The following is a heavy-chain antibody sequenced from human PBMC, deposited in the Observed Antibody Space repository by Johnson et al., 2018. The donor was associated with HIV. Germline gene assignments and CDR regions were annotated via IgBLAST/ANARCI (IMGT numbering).Heavy chain of an antibody. CDR1: GFTFSSYD. Sequence: VQLVESGGGLVKPGGSLRLSCAASGFTFSSYDMHWVRQATGKVLEWVSAIGTAGDTYYPGSVKGRFPISRENAKNSLYLQMNSLRAGDTAVYYCARKGMRRSIAAAGADAFDIWGQGTMVTVSS. J-gene: IGHJ3*02. D-gene: IGHD6-13*01. CDR2: IGTAGDT. CDR3: ARKGMRRSIAAAGADAFDI. V-gene: IGHV3-13*01.